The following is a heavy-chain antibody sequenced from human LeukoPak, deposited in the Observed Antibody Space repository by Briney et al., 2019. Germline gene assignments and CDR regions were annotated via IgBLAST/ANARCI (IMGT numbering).Heavy chain of an antibody. D-gene: IGHD6-19*01. CDR1: GFTFSDYD. Sequence: GGSLRLSCAASGFTFSDYDMNWVRQAPGKGLEWVGFIRNKANGGTADYAASVKGRFTISRDDSKTIAYLLMNSLKTEDTAVYYCTRAYSTGWLGINDYWGQGTLVTVSS. CDR3: TRAYSTGWLGINDY. J-gene: IGHJ4*02. CDR2: IRNKANGGTA. V-gene: IGHV3-49*04.